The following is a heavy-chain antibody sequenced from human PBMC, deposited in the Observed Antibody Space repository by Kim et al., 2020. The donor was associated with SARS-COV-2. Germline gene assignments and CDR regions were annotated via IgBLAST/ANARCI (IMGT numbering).Heavy chain of an antibody. CDR3: ARGVYSYSSRYYYYGMDV. Sequence: ASGKVSCKASGYTFTSYGISWVRQAPGQGLEWIGWISAYNGNTNYAQKLQGRVTMTTDTSTSTAYMELRSLRSDDTAVYYCARGVYSYSSRYYYYGMDVWGQGTTVTVSS. CDR2: ISAYNGNT. CDR1: GYTFTSYG. D-gene: IGHD5-18*01. V-gene: IGHV1-18*01. J-gene: IGHJ6*02.